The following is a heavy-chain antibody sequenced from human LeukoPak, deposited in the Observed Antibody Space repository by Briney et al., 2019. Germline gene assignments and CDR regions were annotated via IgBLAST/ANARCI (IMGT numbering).Heavy chain of an antibody. Sequence: GGSLRLSCAASGFTFSSYSMNWVRQAPGKGLEGVSYISSSSSTIYYADSVKGRFTISRDNAKNSLYLQMNSLRAEDTAVYYCARDYNNYYYYMDVWGKGTTVTVSS. V-gene: IGHV3-48*04. CDR2: ISSSSSTI. D-gene: IGHD3-10*01. J-gene: IGHJ6*03. CDR3: ARDYNNYYYYMDV. CDR1: GFTFSSYS.